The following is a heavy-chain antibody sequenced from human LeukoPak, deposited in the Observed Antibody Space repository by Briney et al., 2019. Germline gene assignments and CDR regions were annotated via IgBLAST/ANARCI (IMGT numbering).Heavy chain of an antibody. Sequence: SVKVSCKASGGTFVRYVISWVRQAPGQGLEWMGGIIPIFGTANYAQKFQGRVTITADESTITAYMELSSLRSEDTAVYYCARGAFGVFPPATYYYYMDVWGKGTTVTVSS. CDR1: GGTFVRYV. V-gene: IGHV1-69*13. CDR2: IIPIFGTA. J-gene: IGHJ6*03. D-gene: IGHD3-3*01. CDR3: ARGAFGVFPPATYYYYMDV.